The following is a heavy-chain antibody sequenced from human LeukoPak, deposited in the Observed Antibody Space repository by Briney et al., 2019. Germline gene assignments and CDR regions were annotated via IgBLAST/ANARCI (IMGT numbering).Heavy chain of an antibody. CDR1: GGSFSGYY. V-gene: IGHV4-34*01. CDR2: INHSGST. D-gene: IGHD1-26*01. CDR3: ARVTSGSYDA. Sequence: ASETLSLTCAVYGGSFSGYYWSWIRQPPGKGLEWIGEINHSGSTNYNPSLKSRVTISVDTSKNQSSLKLSSVTAADTAVYYCARVTSGSYDAWGQGTLVTVSS. J-gene: IGHJ5*02.